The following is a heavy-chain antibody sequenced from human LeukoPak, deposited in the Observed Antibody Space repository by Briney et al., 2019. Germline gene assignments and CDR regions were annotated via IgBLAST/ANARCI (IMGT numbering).Heavy chain of an antibody. V-gene: IGHV1-69*13. CDR3: AREADYYDSSGYHHAPDY. CDR2: IIPTFGTA. Sequence: ASVKVSCKASGGTFSSYAISWVRQAPGQGLEWMGGIIPTFGTANYAQKFQGRVTITADESTSTAYMELSSLRSEDTAVYYCAREADYYDSSGYHHAPDYWGQGTLVTVSS. CDR1: GGTFSSYA. J-gene: IGHJ4*02. D-gene: IGHD3-22*01.